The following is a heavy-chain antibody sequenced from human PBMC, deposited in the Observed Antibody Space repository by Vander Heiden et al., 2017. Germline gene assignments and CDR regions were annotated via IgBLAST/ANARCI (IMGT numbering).Heavy chain of an antibody. CDR1: GGSISRYS. Sequence: QVQLQESGPGLVKPSETLSLTCTVSGGSISRYSWSWIRQPPGKGLEWIGYIYYSGSTNYNPSLKSRVTISVDPSKNQFSLKLSSVTAADTAVYYCAMAGKGFWFDPWGQGTLGTVSS. CDR2: IYYSGST. D-gene: IGHD6-19*01. V-gene: IGHV4-59*01. CDR3: AMAGKGFWFDP. J-gene: IGHJ5*02.